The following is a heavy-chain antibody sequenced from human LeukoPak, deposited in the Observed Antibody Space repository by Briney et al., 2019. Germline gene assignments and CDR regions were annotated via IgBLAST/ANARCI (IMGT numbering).Heavy chain of an antibody. V-gene: IGHV1-2*02. J-gene: IGHJ6*02. Sequence: ASVKVSCKASGYTFTAFYIYWVRQAPGQGFEWMAWINPNSGGTNYTQKFQGRVTMTSDTSIATAYMELSRLKSDDTAVYYCARDIGDYDFWSGYGMEVWGQGTTVTVSS. CDR2: INPNSGGT. D-gene: IGHD3-3*01. CDR1: GYTFTAFY. CDR3: ARDIGDYDFWSGYGMEV.